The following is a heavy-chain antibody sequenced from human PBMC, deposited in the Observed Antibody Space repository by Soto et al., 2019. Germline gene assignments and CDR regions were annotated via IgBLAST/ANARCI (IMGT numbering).Heavy chain of an antibody. V-gene: IGHV3-15*07. CDR3: TTDHIVDTAIFDY. J-gene: IGHJ4*02. CDR2: IKSKTDGGTT. Sequence: GGSLRLSCAASGFTFSNAWMNWVRQAPGKGLEWVGRIKSKTDGGTTDYAAPVKGRFTISRDDSKNTLYLQMNSLKTEDTAVYYCTTDHIVDTAIFDYWGQGTLVTVSS. D-gene: IGHD5-18*01. CDR1: GFTFSNAW.